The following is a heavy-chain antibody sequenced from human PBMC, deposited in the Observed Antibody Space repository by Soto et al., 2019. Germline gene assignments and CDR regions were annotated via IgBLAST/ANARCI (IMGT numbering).Heavy chain of an antibody. CDR2: IYPGDSDT. CDR3: ARLPDPQQLVVGWFDP. J-gene: IGHJ5*02. Sequence: GESLKISCKGSGYSFTSYWIGWVRQMPGKGLEWMGIIYPGDSDTRYSPSFQGQVTISADKSISTAYLQWSSLKASDTAMYYCARLPDPQQLVVGWFDPWGQGTLVTVSS. V-gene: IGHV5-51*01. D-gene: IGHD6-13*01. CDR1: GYSFTSYW.